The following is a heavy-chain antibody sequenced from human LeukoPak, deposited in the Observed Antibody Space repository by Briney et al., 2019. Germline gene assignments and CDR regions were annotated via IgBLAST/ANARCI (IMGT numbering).Heavy chain of an antibody. CDR2: IIPIFGTA. CDR3: ASFSRAAAADY. Sequence: ASVNVSCKASGGTFSSYAISWVRQAPGQGLEWMGGIIPIFGTANYAQKFQGRVTITTDESTSTAYMELSSLRSEDTAVYYCASFSRAAAADYWGQGTLVTVSS. CDR1: GGTFSSYA. J-gene: IGHJ4*02. D-gene: IGHD6-13*01. V-gene: IGHV1-69*05.